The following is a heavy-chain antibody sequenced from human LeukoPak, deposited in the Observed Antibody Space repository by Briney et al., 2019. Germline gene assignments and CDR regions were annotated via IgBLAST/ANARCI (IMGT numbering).Heavy chain of an antibody. CDR1: GGSISSYY. D-gene: IGHD5/OR15-5a*01. Sequence: SETLSLTCTVSGGSISSYYWSWIRQPPGKGLEWIGYIYYSGSTNYNPSLKSRVTISVDTSKNQFSLKPSSVTAADTAVYYCARGEIRGYSVRPLYYYGMDVWGQGITVTVSS. V-gene: IGHV4-59*08. CDR3: ARGEIRGYSVRPLYYYGMDV. CDR2: IYYSGST. J-gene: IGHJ6*02.